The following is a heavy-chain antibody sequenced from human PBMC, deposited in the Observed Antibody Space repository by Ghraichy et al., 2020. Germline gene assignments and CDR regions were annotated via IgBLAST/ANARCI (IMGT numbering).Heavy chain of an antibody. CDR2: MNPNSGNT. D-gene: IGHD4-17*01. CDR1: GYTFTSYD. V-gene: IGHV1-8*01. J-gene: IGHJ5*02. CDR3: ARGVGTVTMGEGNWFDP. Sequence: ASVKVSCKASGYTFTSYDINWVRQATGQGLEWMGWMNPNSGNTGYAQKFQGRVTMTRNTSISTAYMELSSLRSEDTAVYYCARGVGTVTMGEGNWFDPWGQGTLVTVSS.